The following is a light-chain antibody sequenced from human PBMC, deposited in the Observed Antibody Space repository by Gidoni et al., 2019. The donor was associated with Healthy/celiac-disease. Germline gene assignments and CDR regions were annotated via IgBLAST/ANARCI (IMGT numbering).Light chain of an antibody. Sequence: EIVLTQSPATLSLSPGDRATLSSRASQSVSSYFAWYQQQPGQAPRLLIYDAANRATGIPARFSGSGSGTDFTLTISSLEPEDFAVYYCQQRSNWPPLFTFGPGTKVDIK. J-gene: IGKJ3*01. CDR1: QSVSSY. CDR3: QQRSNWPPLFT. CDR2: DAA. V-gene: IGKV3-11*01.